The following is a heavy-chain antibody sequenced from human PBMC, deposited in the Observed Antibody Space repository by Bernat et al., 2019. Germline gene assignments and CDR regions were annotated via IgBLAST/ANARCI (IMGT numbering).Heavy chain of an antibody. D-gene: IGHD2-8*02. J-gene: IGHJ4*02. CDR2: IKSKTDGGTT. CDR1: GFTFSNAW. Sequence: EVQLVESGGGLVKPGGSLRLSCAASGFTFSNAWMSWVRQAPGKGLEWVGRIKSKTDGGTTDYAAPVKGRFTISRDDSKNTLYLQMNSLKTEDTAVYYCTTGPPDIVLVGYASNDYWGQGTLVTVSS. V-gene: IGHV3-15*01. CDR3: TTGPPDIVLVGYASNDY.